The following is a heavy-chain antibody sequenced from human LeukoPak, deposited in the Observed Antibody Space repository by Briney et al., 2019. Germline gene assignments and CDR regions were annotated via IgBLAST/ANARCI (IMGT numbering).Heavy chain of an antibody. CDR2: ISGSGGST. V-gene: IGHV3-23*01. J-gene: IGHJ4*02. D-gene: IGHD4-23*01. CDR1: GFTFSSYG. CDR3: AKDLVTVVTPIDY. Sequence: GGSLRLSCAASGFTFSSYGMHWVRQAPGKGLEWVSAISGSGGSTYYADSVKGRFTISRDNSKNTLYLQMNSLRAEDTAVYYCAKDLVTVVTPIDYWGQGTLVTVSS.